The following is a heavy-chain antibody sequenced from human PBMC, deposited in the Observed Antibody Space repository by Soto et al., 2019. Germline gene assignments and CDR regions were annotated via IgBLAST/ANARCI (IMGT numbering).Heavy chain of an antibody. Sequence: ASVKLSFKASGYTLTSDRIIWLRHAPGQGLEWMGWISAYNGNTNYAQKLKGRVTMTTDTSTSTAYMELRSLRSDDTAVYYCARILRFLEWPLDYWGQGTLVTVSS. D-gene: IGHD3-3*01. CDR1: GYTLTSDR. CDR3: ARILRFLEWPLDY. CDR2: ISAYNGNT. J-gene: IGHJ4*02. V-gene: IGHV1-18*01.